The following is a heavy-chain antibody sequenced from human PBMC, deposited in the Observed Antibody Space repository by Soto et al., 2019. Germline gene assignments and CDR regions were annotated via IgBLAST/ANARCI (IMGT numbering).Heavy chain of an antibody. J-gene: IGHJ5*02. CDR3: ARADSYGPWFDP. V-gene: IGHV4-31*02. CDR2: IYYSGST. Sequence: SQTLRLTWTVSGVSISSGGYYRSWIRKHPGKGLEWIGYIYYSGSTNYNPSLKSRVTISVDTSKNQFSLKLSSVTAADTAVYYCARADSYGPWFDPWGQGTLVTVSS. D-gene: IGHD5-18*01. CDR1: GVSISSGGYY.